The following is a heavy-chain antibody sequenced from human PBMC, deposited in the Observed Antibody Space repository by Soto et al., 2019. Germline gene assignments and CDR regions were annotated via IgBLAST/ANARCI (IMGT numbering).Heavy chain of an antibody. Sequence: PSETLSLTCAVYGGSFSGYYWSWIRQPPGKGLEWIGEINHSGSTNYNPSLKSRVTISVDTSKNQFSLNLSSVTAADTAVYYCASVGNDYYDSSGYYTTFSYFDYWGQGTLVTVSS. J-gene: IGHJ4*02. CDR3: ASVGNDYYDSSGYYTTFSYFDY. CDR1: GGSFSGYY. V-gene: IGHV4-34*01. CDR2: INHSGST. D-gene: IGHD3-22*01.